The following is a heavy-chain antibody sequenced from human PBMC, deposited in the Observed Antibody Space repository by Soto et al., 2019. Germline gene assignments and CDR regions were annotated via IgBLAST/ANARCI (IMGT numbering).Heavy chain of an antibody. CDR3: ARDGYCNNGACQTSWFDP. D-gene: IGHD2-8*01. Sequence: RASVKVSCKASGYTFTSYDINWVRQATGQGLEWMGWMNPNSGNTGYAQKFQGRVTMTRNTSISTAYMELSSLRSEDTAVYYCARDGYCNNGACQTSWFDPWGQGTLVTVSS. J-gene: IGHJ5*02. CDR1: GYTFTSYD. CDR2: MNPNSGNT. V-gene: IGHV1-8*01.